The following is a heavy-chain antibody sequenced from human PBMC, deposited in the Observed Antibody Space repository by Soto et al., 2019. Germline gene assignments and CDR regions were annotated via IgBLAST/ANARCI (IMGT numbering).Heavy chain of an antibody. CDR1: IFRVVNYA. CDR2: LSGSGTST. D-gene: IGHD6-19*01. CDR3: AKATTNGGWFNPFDS. Sequence: GGSLRRSCPASIFRVVNYAMNWVRQAPGKGLEWVSGLSGSGTSTYYADSVKGRFTISRDNSRDTLFLQMNSLTADDTAVYYCAKATTNGGWFNPFDSWGQGALVTVPS. V-gene: IGHV3-23*01. J-gene: IGHJ4*02.